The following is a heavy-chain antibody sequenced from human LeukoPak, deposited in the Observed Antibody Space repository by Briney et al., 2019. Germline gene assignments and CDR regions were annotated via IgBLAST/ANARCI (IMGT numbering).Heavy chain of an antibody. D-gene: IGHD2-2*01. Sequence: SVKVSCKACGGTFSSYAFSWVRQAPGQGREWMGSIIHMLGIANYAQKFQGRVTMTADKPTSTAYMELSSLRSEDTAVYYCARDGLYCSSTSCYETGYYYYGMDVWGQGTTVTVSS. CDR2: IIHMLGIA. CDR1: GGTFSSYA. V-gene: IGHV1-69*04. J-gene: IGHJ6*02. CDR3: ARDGLYCSSTSCYETGYYYYGMDV.